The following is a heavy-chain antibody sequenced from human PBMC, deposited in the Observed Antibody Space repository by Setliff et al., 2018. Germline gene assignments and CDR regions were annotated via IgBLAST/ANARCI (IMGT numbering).Heavy chain of an antibody. V-gene: IGHV4-34*01. Sequence: PSETLSLTCAVYGGSFSGYYWSWIRQPPGKGLGWIGEINHSGSTNYNPSLKRRVTISVDTSKNQSSLKLSSVTAADTAVYYCARSPITIFGVVLHPLDYWGQGTLVTVSS. CDR1: GGSFSGYY. CDR2: INHSGST. D-gene: IGHD3-3*01. J-gene: IGHJ4*02. CDR3: ARSPITIFGVVLHPLDY.